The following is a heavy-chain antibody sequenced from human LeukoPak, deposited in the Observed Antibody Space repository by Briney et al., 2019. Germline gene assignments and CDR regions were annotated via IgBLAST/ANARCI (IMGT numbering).Heavy chain of an antibody. CDR3: ARQGSGSYYVDY. CDR2: IYTSGST. CDR1: GGSISSSSYY. D-gene: IGHD3-10*01. V-gene: IGHV4-39*01. J-gene: IGHJ4*02. Sequence: SETLSLTCNVSGGSISSSSYYWGWIRQPPGKGLEWIGRIYTSGSTNYNPSLKSRVTISVDTSKNQFSLKLSSVTAADTAVYYCARQGSGSYYVDYWGQGTLVTVSS.